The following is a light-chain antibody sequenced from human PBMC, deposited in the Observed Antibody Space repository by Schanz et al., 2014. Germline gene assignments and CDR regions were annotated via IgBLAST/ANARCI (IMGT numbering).Light chain of an antibody. CDR2: KDT. CDR3: QSADSSGTWV. J-gene: IGLJ3*02. V-gene: IGLV3-25*03. Sequence: SYELTQPPSVSVSPGQTARITCFGDALPKQYVYWYQQKPGQAPILLIYKDTERPSGIPERFSGSTSGTTVTLTISGVQAEDEADYYCQSADSSGTWVFGGGTKLTVL. CDR1: ALPKQY.